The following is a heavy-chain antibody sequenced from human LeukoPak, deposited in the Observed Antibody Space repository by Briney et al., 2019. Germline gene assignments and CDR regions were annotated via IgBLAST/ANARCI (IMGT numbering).Heavy chain of an antibody. CDR1: GYTFTSYY. J-gene: IGHJ4*02. CDR3: ARAGYWATSGYATI. Sequence: ASVKVSCKASGYTFTSYYMHWVRQAPGQGLEWMGIINPSSGSTTYAQKFQGRVTMTRDTSTSTVYMALSSLTPEDTAVYCCARAGYWATSGYATIWGQGTLVTVSS. D-gene: IGHD5-12*01. V-gene: IGHV1-46*03. CDR2: INPSSGST.